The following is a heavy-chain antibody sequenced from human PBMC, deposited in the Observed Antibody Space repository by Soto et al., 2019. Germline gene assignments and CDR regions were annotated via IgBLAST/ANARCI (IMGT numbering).Heavy chain of an antibody. CDR2: ISSSSSYI. CDR3: ARVYQSYDYVWGSYRPRAHDAFDI. CDR1: GFTFSSYS. J-gene: IGHJ3*02. Sequence: GGSLGLSCAASGFTFSSYSMNWVRQAPGKGLEWVSSISSSSSYIYYADSVKGRFTISRDNAKNSLYLQMSSLRAEDTAVYYCARVYQSYDYVWGSYRPRAHDAFDIWGQGTMVTVSS. V-gene: IGHV3-21*01. D-gene: IGHD3-16*02.